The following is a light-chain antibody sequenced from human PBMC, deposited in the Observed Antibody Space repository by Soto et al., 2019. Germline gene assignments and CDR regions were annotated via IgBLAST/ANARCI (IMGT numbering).Light chain of an antibody. J-gene: IGLJ2*01. Sequence: QSALTQPASVSGSPGQSITISFTGTSSDVGGYNYVSWYQQHPGKAPKLMIYDVSNRPSGVSNRFSGSKSGNTASLTISGLQAEDEADYYCSSYIRRSTLMVFGGGTKLTVL. V-gene: IGLV2-14*01. CDR3: SSYIRRSTLMV. CDR1: SSDVGGYNY. CDR2: DVS.